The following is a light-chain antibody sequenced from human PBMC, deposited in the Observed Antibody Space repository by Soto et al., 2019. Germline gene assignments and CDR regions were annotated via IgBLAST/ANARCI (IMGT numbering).Light chain of an antibody. V-gene: IGKV1-27*01. Sequence: DIQMTQSPSSLSASVGDRVTITCRASQDISNYLGWYQQKPGKIPKLLIYAASTLQSGVPSQFSGSGSGTAFTLTNSCLQPEDGATYYCQSYNSAPYTFAHGTKVEIK. CDR2: AAS. J-gene: IGKJ1*01. CDR3: QSYNSAPYT. CDR1: QDISNY.